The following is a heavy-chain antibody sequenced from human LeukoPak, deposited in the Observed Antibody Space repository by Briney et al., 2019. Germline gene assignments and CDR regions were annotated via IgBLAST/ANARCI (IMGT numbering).Heavy chain of an antibody. CDR3: ARATGEIAADAVDY. Sequence: GRSLRLSCAASGFTFSSYAMHWVRQAPGKGLEWVAVISYDGSNKYYADSVKGRFTISRGNSKNTLYLQMNSLRAEDTAVYYCARATGEIAADAVDYWGQGTLVTVSS. CDR1: GFTFSSYA. V-gene: IGHV3-30*01. CDR2: ISYDGSNK. J-gene: IGHJ4*02. D-gene: IGHD6-13*01.